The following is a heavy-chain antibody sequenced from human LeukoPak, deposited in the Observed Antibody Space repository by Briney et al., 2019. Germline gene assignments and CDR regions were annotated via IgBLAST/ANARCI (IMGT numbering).Heavy chain of an antibody. D-gene: IGHD3-10*01. CDR2: ISRTGTTM. CDR1: GFTFSSYA. Sequence: PGGSLRLSCAASGFTFSSYAMSWVRQAPGKGLEWLSYISRTGTTMNYADSVKGRFTISRDNAKNSLYLQMNSLRVEDTAVYYCATENPSTSYYIFDYWGQGTLVTVSS. V-gene: IGHV3-48*01. CDR3: ATENPSTSYYIFDY. J-gene: IGHJ4*02.